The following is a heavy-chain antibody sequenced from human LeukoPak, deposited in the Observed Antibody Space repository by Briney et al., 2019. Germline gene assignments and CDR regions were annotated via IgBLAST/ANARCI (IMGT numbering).Heavy chain of an antibody. CDR2: ISSSSSYI. CDR3: ARDGGQGAY. V-gene: IGHV3-21*01. CDR1: GFTFSSYS. Sequence: GGSLRLSCAASGFTFSSYSMNWVRQAPGKGLEWVSSISSSSSYIYYADSVKGRFTISRDNAKNSLYLQRNSLRAEYTAVYYCARDGGQGAYWGQGTLVTVSS. D-gene: IGHD2-15*01. J-gene: IGHJ4*02.